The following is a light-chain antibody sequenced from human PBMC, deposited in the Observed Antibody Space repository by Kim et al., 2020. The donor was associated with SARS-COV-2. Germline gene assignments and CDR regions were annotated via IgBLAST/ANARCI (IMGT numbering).Light chain of an antibody. J-gene: IGKJ2*01. CDR1: QSVSSY. Sequence: LSPGERATLSCRASQSVSSYLAWYQQKPGQAPRLLIYDASNGATGIPARFSGSGSGTDFTLTISSLEPEDFAVYYCQQRSNWPPYTFGQGTKLEIK. CDR2: DAS. V-gene: IGKV3-11*01. CDR3: QQRSNWPPYT.